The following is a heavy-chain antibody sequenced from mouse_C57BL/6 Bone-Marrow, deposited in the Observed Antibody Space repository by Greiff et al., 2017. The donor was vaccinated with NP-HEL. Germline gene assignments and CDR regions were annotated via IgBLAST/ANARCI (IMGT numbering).Heavy chain of an antibody. J-gene: IGHJ2*01. CDR3: ARRTGTGFDY. Sequence: EVQGVESGGGLVKPGGSLKLSCAASGFTFSDYGMHWVRQAPEKGLEWVAYISSGSSTIYYEDTVKGRFTISRDNAKNTPFVQMTSLRSGETAMYYSARRTGTGFDYWGQGTTLTVSS. V-gene: IGHV5-17*01. D-gene: IGHD4-1*01. CDR1: GFTFSDYG. CDR2: ISSGSSTI.